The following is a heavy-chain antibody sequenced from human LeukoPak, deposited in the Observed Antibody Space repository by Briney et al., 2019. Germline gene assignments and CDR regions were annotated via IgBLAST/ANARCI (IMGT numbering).Heavy chain of an antibody. CDR2: IFSVDNTGSA. J-gene: IGHJ4*02. CDR1: GFTFSSYA. Sequence: PGGSLRLSCAASGFTFSSYAMRWVRQAPGKGLEWVSVIFSVDNTGSAYYADSVKGRFGISRDHSKNTLYLQMNSLRAEDTAVYYCARELRGYCSTTSCPFGYWGQGTLVTVSS. CDR3: ARELRGYCSTTSCPFGY. D-gene: IGHD2-2*01. V-gene: IGHV3-23*03.